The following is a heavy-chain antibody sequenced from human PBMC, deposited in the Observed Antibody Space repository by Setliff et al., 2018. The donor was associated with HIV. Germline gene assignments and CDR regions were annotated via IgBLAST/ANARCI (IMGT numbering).Heavy chain of an antibody. Sequence: SETLSLTCAVYGRSLSGYYWGWIRQPPGKGLEWIGNIHFSGSTYYNPSLKSRVTMSVATSKNQFSLKLTAVTAADTAVYYCARLNYRDSDGQLWWHYFDIWGRGALVTVSS. J-gene: IGHJ2*01. D-gene: IGHD3-16*02. CDR3: ARLNYRDSDGQLWWHYFDI. CDR2: IHFSGST. CDR1: GRSLSGYY. V-gene: IGHV4-34*01.